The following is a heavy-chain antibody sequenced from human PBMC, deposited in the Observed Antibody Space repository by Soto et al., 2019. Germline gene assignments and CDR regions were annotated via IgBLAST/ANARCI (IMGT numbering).Heavy chain of an antibody. D-gene: IGHD3-10*01. CDR2: ISPMFGAA. CDR3: AREVQVHTPAFVY. J-gene: IGHJ4*02. CDR1: GGTFNTYA. V-gene: IGHV1-69*01. Sequence: QVQLVQSGAEMKKPGSSVKVSCQSSGGTFNTYAMNWVRQAPGQGPEWMGDISPMFGAANYAPKFQGRVTITAEDSTGTTYMKLRRLTSVDTALYFCAREVQVHTPAFVYWGQGTLVTVS.